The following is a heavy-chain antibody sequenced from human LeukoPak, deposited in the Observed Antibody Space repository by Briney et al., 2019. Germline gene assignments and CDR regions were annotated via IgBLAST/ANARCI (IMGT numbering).Heavy chain of an antibody. J-gene: IGHJ4*02. CDR1: GGSISSGGYY. V-gene: IGHV4-31*03. CDR2: IYYSGST. Sequence: SETLSLTCTVSGGSISSGGYYWSWIRQHPGKGLEWIGYIYYSGSTYYNPSLKSRVTISVDTSKNRFSLKLSSVTAADTAVYYCARDGAVTGDLSWGQGTLVTVSS. D-gene: IGHD7-27*01. CDR3: ARDGAVTGDLS.